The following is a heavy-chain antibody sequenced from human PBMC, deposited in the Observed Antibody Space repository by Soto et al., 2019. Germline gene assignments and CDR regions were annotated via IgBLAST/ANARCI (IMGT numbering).Heavy chain of an antibody. J-gene: IGHJ4*02. CDR2: ISNSGSSI. CDR3: ARGGSSVVTSRSAFDY. Sequence: GGSLRLSCAASGFTFRSYSLGWVRQAPGKGLEWVSSISNSGSSIFYADSVKGRFTISGDNAENSLFLQMNSLRVEDTAVYFCARGGSSVVTSRSAFDYWGQGALVTVSS. D-gene: IGHD2-21*02. V-gene: IGHV3-21*04. CDR1: GFTFRSYS.